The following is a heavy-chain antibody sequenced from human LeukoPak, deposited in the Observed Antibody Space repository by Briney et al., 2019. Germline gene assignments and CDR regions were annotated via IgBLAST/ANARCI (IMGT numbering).Heavy chain of an antibody. Sequence: PGGSLRLSCAASGFTFSSYGMSWVRQAPGKGPEWVSAISGSGGSTYYADSVKGRFTISRDNSKNTLYLQMNSLRAEDTAVYYCAKGIVADLDYWGQGTLVTVSS. CDR3: AKGIVADLDY. CDR2: ISGSGGST. CDR1: GFTFSSYG. J-gene: IGHJ4*02. V-gene: IGHV3-23*01. D-gene: IGHD5-12*01.